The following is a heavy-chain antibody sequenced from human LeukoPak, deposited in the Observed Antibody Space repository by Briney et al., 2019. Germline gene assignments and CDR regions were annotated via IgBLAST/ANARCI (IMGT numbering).Heavy chain of an antibody. V-gene: IGHV4-34*01. CDR1: GGSFSGYY. CDR2: INHSGST. Sequence: PSETLSLTCAVYGGSFSGYYWSWIRQPPGKGLEWIGEINHSGSTNYNPSLKSRVTISVDTSKNQFSLKLSSVTAADTAVYHCARGLKRYSSSWYGYWGQGTLVTVSS. J-gene: IGHJ4*02. D-gene: IGHD6-13*01. CDR3: ARGLKRYSSSWYGY.